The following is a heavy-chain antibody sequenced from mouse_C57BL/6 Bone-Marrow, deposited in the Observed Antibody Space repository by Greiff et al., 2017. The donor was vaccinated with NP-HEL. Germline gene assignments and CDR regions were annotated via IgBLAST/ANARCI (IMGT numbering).Heavy chain of an antibody. CDR2: IYPGSGST. CDR1: GYTFTSYW. CDR3: ARWGLYYDYCAMDS. V-gene: IGHV1-55*01. D-gene: IGHD2-1*01. Sequence: QVQLQQPGAELVKPGASVKMSCKASGYTFTSYWITWVKQRPGQGLEWIGDIYPGSGSTNYNEKFKSKATLTVDTSSSTAYMQLSSLTSEDSAVYYCARWGLYYDYCAMDSWGHVPSVTLSS. J-gene: IGHJ4*01.